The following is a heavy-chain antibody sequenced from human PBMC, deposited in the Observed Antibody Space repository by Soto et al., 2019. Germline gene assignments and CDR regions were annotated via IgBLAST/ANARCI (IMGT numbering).Heavy chain of an antibody. V-gene: IGHV2-5*02. Sequence: QITLKESGPTLVKPTQTLTLTCTFSGFSLSTSGVGVAWIRQPPGKALEWLALINWEDDKRYRPPLESRLTITTDNSKNQVVLTMTNMDSVDTATYYCAYLPCSGGSCYWFSFSGMDVWGQGTTVTVSS. J-gene: IGHJ6*02. CDR1: GFSLSTSGVG. CDR2: INWEDDK. D-gene: IGHD2-15*01. CDR3: AYLPCSGGSCYWFSFSGMDV.